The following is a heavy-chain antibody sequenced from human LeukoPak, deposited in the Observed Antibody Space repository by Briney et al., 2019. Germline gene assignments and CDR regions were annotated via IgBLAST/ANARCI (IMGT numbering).Heavy chain of an antibody. Sequence: PGGSLRLSCAASGFTLSDYYMSWIRQAPGKGLEWVSYISGRDNTIYYADSVKGRFTISRDNAKNSLYLQMNSLRAEDTAVYYCAIQSSSWPTYFDYWGQGTLVTVSS. CDR3: AIQSSSWPTYFDY. CDR2: ISGRDNTI. D-gene: IGHD6-6*01. CDR1: GFTLSDYY. J-gene: IGHJ4*02. V-gene: IGHV3-11*04.